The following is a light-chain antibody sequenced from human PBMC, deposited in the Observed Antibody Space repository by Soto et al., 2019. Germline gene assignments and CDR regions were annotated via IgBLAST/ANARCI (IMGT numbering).Light chain of an antibody. V-gene: IGKV1-9*01. CDR2: ASS. CDR1: QGISSY. Sequence: DIQLTQSPSFLSASVGDRVTITCRASQGISSYLAWYQQTPGKAPKLLIYASSTLQSGVPSRFSGSGYGTEFTLTILTLKTEDFATYACQQLNTLRVTFGKGTRLDI. J-gene: IGKJ5*01. CDR3: QQLNTLRVT.